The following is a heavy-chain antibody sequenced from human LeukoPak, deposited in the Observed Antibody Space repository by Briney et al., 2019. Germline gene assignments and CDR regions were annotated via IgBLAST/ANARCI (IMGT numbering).Heavy chain of an antibody. V-gene: IGHV3-53*01. CDR1: GFTVSSNY. CDR3: ARGGVGATSAWFDP. D-gene: IGHD1-26*01. Sequence: GGSLRLSCAASGFTVSSNYMSWVRQAPGKGLEWVSVIYSGGSTYYADSVKGRFTISRDNSKNTLYLQMNSLRAEDTAVYYCARGGVGATSAWFDPWGQGTLVTVSS. CDR2: IYSGGST. J-gene: IGHJ5*02.